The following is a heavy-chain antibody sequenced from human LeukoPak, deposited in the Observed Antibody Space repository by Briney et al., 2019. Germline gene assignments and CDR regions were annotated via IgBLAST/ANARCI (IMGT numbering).Heavy chain of an antibody. CDR1: GFTFSDYY. CDR3: ARGTSVFLSGAYHSYYAMDV. J-gene: IGHJ6*02. V-gene: IGHV3-11*01. CDR2: ISSSGSTI. Sequence: GGSLRLSCAASGFTFSDYYMSWIRQAPGKGLEWVSYISSSGSTIYYADSVKGLFTISRDNAKNSLYLQMASLRAEDTAVYYCARGTSVFLSGAYHSYYAMDVWGQGTTVTVSS. D-gene: IGHD3-9*01.